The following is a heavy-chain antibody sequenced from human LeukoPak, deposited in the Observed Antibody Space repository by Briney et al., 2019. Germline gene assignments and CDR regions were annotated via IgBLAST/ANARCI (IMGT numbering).Heavy chain of an antibody. CDR1: GFTLSIYN. Sequence: GGSLRLSCAPSGFTLSIYNMQCARQATGKGLVWVSRIKTDGSSTFYANSVKGRFTIYRDNAKNTMYLQMNSLRVEDTAVYYCVSDTALGYWGQGTLVTVSS. J-gene: IGHJ4*02. CDR2: IKTDGSST. V-gene: IGHV3-74*01. CDR3: VSDTALGY. D-gene: IGHD5-18*01.